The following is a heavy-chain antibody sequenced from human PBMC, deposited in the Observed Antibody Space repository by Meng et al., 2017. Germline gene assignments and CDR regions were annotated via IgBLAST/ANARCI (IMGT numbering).Heavy chain of an antibody. CDR2: ISAYNGNT. D-gene: IGHD4-17*01. V-gene: IGHV1-18*01. Sequence: QIQRVQSAGEWSKPGALGKVSCKASGYAFTSYGISWVRQAPGQGLEWMGWISAYNGNTNYAQKLQGRVTMTTDTSTSTAYMELRSLRSDDTAVYYCARGGSRYYGDYNWYFDLWGRGTLVTVSS. CDR3: ARGGSRYYGDYNWYFDL. CDR1: GYAFTSYG. J-gene: IGHJ2*01.